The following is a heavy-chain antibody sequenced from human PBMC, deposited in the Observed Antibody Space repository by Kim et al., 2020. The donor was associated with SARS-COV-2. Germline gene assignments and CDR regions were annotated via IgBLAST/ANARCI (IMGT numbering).Heavy chain of an antibody. J-gene: IGHJ4*02. CDR1: GYTFTSYA. CDR2: INAGNGNT. Sequence: ASVKVSCKASGYTFTSYAMHWVRQAPGQRLEWMGWINAGNGNTKYSQKFQGRVTITRDTSASTAYMELSSLRSEDTAVYYCARGGRGSSAVAAWVGYWGQGTLVTVSS. V-gene: IGHV1-3*01. D-gene: IGHD6-19*01. CDR3: ARGGRGSSAVAAWVGY.